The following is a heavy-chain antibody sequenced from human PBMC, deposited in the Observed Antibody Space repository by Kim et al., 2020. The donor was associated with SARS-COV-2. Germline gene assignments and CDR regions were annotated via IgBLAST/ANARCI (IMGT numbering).Heavy chain of an antibody. V-gene: IGHV1-8*01. J-gene: IGHJ4*02. D-gene: IGHD6-19*01. CDR1: GYTFTDLD. CDR3: ARGIEAGVDY. Sequence: ASVKVSCKASGYTFTDLDVNWVRQAPGQGLEWMGWMNPSRGITDYAQKFQNRVTMTRDTSINTAYMELSSLPSDDTAVYYCARGIEAGVDYWGQGTLVTVSS. CDR2: MNPSRGIT.